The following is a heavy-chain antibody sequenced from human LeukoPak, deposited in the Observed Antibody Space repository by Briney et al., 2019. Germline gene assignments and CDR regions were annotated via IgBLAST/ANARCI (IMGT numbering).Heavy chain of an antibody. V-gene: IGHV3-21*04. CDR3: ARAIGSKDYDYVWGSYRYFDY. J-gene: IGHJ4*02. CDR2: ISSSSSYI. CDR1: GFTFSSYS. Sequence: GGSLRLSCAASGFTFSSYSMNWVRQAPGKGLEWVSSISSSSSYIYYADSVKGRFTISRDNAKNSLYLQMNSLRAEDTAVYYCARAIGSKDYDYVWGSYRYFDYWGQGTLVTVSS. D-gene: IGHD3-16*02.